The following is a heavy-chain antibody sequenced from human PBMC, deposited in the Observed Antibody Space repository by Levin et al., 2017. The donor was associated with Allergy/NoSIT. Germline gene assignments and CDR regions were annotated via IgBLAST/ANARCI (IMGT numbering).Heavy chain of an antibody. CDR3: TKPLGFCTSGSCSSTPRYYDYGMDV. D-gene: IGHD2-15*01. CDR1: GFTFSSYA. Sequence: PGGSLRLSCAASGFTFSSYAMNWVRQAPGKGLEWVSAIDGYGGSTYYADSVKGRFTISRDNSKNTLNLQMNSLRAEDTAVYYCTKPLGFCTSGSCSSTPRYYDYGMDVWGQGTTVTVSS. V-gene: IGHV3-23*01. J-gene: IGHJ6*02. CDR2: IDGYGGST.